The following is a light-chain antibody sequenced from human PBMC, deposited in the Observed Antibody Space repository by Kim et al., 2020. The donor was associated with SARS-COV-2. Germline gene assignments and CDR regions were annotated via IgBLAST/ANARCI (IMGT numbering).Light chain of an antibody. CDR1: QSVSSTY. CDR3: QQYGTSPRT. CDR2: GTS. V-gene: IGKV3-20*01. J-gene: IGKJ4*01. Sequence: EIVLTQSPGTLSLSPGEGATLSCRASQSVSSTYLAWYQQKSGQAPRLLIYGTSNRATGIPDRFSGSGSGTDFTLTISRLEPEDFAVYYCQQYGTSPRTFGGGTEVDIK.